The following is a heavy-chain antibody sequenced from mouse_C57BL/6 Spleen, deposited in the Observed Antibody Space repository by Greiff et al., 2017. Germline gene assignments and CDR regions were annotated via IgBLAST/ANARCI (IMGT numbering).Heavy chain of an antibody. V-gene: IGHV1-69*01. Sequence: QVQLQQPGAELVMPGASVKLSCKASGYTFTSYWMHWVKQRPGQGLEWIGEIDPSDSSTNYNQKFKGKSTLTVDKSSSTAYMQLSSLTSEDSAVYYCARGGYYPDWYFDVWGTGTTVTVSS. D-gene: IGHD2-3*01. CDR3: ARGGYYPDWYFDV. J-gene: IGHJ1*03. CDR2: IDPSDSST. CDR1: GYTFTSYW.